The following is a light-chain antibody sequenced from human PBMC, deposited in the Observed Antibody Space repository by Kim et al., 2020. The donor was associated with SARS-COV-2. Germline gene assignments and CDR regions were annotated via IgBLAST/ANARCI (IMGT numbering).Light chain of an antibody. J-gene: IGKJ3*01. CDR3: QQYDNVPFT. CDR2: DAS. CDR1: QDISAY. V-gene: IGKV1-33*01. Sequence: ASGGDRVTITCQASQDISAYLNWYQQKPGKAPKLLIYDASNLETGVPSRFSGSGSGRHFTLTISSLQPEDIATYFCQQYDNVPFTFGPGTKVDIK.